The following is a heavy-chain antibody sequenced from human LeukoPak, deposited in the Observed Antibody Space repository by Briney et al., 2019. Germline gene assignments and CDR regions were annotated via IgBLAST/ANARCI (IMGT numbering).Heavy chain of an antibody. CDR3: AKDSRRGAITYFDY. D-gene: IGHD5-12*01. CDR1: GLTFSTYA. J-gene: IGHJ4*02. V-gene: IGHV3-23*01. CDR2: ISGSGGST. Sequence: PGGSLRLSCAASGLTFSTYAMSWVRQAPGKGLEWVSGISGSGGSTYYADSVKGQFTISRDNSKNTLYLQMNSLRAEDTAVYYCAKDSRRGAITYFDYWGQGTLVTASA.